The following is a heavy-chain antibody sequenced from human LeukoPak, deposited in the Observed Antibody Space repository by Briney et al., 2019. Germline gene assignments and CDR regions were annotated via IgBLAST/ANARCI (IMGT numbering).Heavy chain of an antibody. J-gene: IGHJ4*02. CDR3: ARDLRGYDSSGYYIV. CDR2: IYYSGST. CDR1: GGSISSSSYY. Sequence: SETLSLTCTVSGGSISSSSYYWGWIRQPPGKGLEWIGSIYYSGSTYYNPSLKSRVTISVDTSKNQFSLKLSSVTAADTAVYYCARDLRGYDSSGYYIVWGQGTLVTVSS. D-gene: IGHD3-22*01. V-gene: IGHV4-39*07.